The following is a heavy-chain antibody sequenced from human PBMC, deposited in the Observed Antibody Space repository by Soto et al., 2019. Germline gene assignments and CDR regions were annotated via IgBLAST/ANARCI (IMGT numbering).Heavy chain of an antibody. CDR2: FSGSGGST. J-gene: IGHJ4*02. CDR3: ATGTFNFDS. Sequence: EVQLLDSGGGLVQPGGSLRLSCAASGFTFSSYAMSWVRQAPGKGLEWVASFSGSGGSTYYPDSVKGRFIISRDNSKSTLYLQMNSLRAEDTAVYYCATGTFNFDSWGQGTLVTVSS. CDR1: GFTFSSYA. V-gene: IGHV3-23*01.